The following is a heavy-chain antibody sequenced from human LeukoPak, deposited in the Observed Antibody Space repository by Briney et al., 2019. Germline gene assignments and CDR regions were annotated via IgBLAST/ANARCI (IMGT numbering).Heavy chain of an antibody. CDR2: ISSSSSYI. D-gene: IGHD3-22*01. CDR1: GFTFSSYS. V-gene: IGHV3-21*01. J-gene: IGHJ3*02. Sequence: GGSLRLSCAASGFTFSSYSMNWVRQAPGKGLEWVSSISSSSSYIYYADSVKGRFTISRDNAKNSLYLRMNSLRAEDTAVYYCARAGGYYYDSSGWLLDAFDIWGQGTMVTVSS. CDR3: ARAGGYYYDSSGWLLDAFDI.